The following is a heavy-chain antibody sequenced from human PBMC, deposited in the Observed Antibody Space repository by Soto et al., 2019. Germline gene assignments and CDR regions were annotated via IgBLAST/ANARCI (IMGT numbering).Heavy chain of an antibody. CDR3: ARSYGLPNSCYNGYFDY. J-gene: IGHJ4*01. D-gene: IGHD2-2*02. Sequence: PGESLKISCKGSGYSFTNNWISWVRQMPGKGLEWMGRIDPRDSYTNYSPSFQGHVTISVDKSDNTSYLQWNSLRASDSAMYFCARSYGLPNSCYNGYFDYWGRGTLVTVSS. CDR1: GYSFTNNW. V-gene: IGHV5-10-1*01. CDR2: IDPRDSYT.